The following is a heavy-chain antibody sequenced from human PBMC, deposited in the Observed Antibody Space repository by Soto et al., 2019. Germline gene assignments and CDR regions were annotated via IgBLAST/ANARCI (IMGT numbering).Heavy chain of an antibody. V-gene: IGHV3-30*18. J-gene: IGHJ4*02. Sequence: GGSLTLSCAASGFTFSTYGMHWVRQAPGKGLEWVAVISYDGNNKYYADSVKGRFTISRDNSKNTLYLQMSSLRAEDTAVYYCAKSVYNWNDGFFDYWGQGTLVTVSS. CDR1: GFTFSTYG. D-gene: IGHD1-1*01. CDR3: AKSVYNWNDGFFDY. CDR2: ISYDGNNK.